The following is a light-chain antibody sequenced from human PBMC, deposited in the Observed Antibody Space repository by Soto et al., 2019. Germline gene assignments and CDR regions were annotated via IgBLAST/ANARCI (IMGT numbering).Light chain of an antibody. CDR3: QQSHSFPLT. J-gene: IGKJ4*01. CDR2: GAS. CDR1: QNIRFW. Sequence: DIQMTQSPSFVSASIGDRVTITCRASQNIRFWLAWYQQKPGKAPKSLIRGASSLQPGVPSRFSGSGSGTDFTLTITSLQPEDFATYDCQQSHSFPLTFGGGNKVDI. V-gene: IGKV1D-12*01.